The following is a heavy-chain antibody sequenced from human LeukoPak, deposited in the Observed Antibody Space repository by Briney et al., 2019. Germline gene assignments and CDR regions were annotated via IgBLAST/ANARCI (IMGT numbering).Heavy chain of an antibody. Sequence: RSGGSLRLSCAASGFTFSTYAITWVRQGPGKGLEWVSAIRHDGDRTYYENSVRGRFTISRDNSKDTVYLQINGLRVEDTAVYYCAREQSGTRGWYTVDYWGQGTLVTVSS. CDR3: AREQSGTRGWYTVDY. D-gene: IGHD6-19*01. J-gene: IGHJ4*02. CDR1: GFTFSTYA. V-gene: IGHV3-23*01. CDR2: IRHDGDRT.